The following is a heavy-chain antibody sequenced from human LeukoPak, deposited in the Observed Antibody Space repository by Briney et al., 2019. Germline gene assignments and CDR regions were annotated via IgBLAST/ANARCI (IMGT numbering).Heavy chain of an antibody. D-gene: IGHD6-19*01. CDR2: IKSKTDGWTT. CDR1: GFTFSNAW. Sequence: WGSLRLSGAASGFTFSNAWMSWVRQVPGKGLEWVGRIKSKTDGWTTDYAAPVKGRFSISRDDSKNTLFLQTNSLKTEDTAVYYCATDRSGWYGYYFDYWGQGTLVTVSS. CDR3: ATDRSGWYGYYFDY. V-gene: IGHV3-15*01. J-gene: IGHJ4*02.